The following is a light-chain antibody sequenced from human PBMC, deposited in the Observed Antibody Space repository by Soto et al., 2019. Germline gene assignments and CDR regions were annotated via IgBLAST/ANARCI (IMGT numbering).Light chain of an antibody. Sequence: EIEMTQSPASLSVTPGDGATLSCRASQSVASNVAWYQQKPGQGPRLLIHGATTRAVGVPARFSGSGSGTDFTLTINGLQSEDFAVYYCQQYHNWPPQYTFGQGTKLQI. CDR1: QSVASN. J-gene: IGKJ2*01. CDR3: QQYHNWPPQYT. V-gene: IGKV3-15*01. CDR2: GAT.